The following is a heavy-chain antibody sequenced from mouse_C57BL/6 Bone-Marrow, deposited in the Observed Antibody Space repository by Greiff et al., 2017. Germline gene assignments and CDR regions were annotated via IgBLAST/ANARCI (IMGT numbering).Heavy chain of an antibody. D-gene: IGHD1-1*01. V-gene: IGHV1-64*01. CDR1: GYTFTSYW. Sequence: QVQLQQPGAELVKPGASVKLSCKASGYTFTSYWMHWVKQRPGQGLEWIGMIHPNSGSTNYNEKFKSKATLTVDKSSSTAYMQLSSLTTEDTAVYYCARGAYYYDSPYYFDYWGQGTTLTVSS. CDR3: ARGAYYYDSPYYFDY. J-gene: IGHJ2*01. CDR2: IHPNSGST.